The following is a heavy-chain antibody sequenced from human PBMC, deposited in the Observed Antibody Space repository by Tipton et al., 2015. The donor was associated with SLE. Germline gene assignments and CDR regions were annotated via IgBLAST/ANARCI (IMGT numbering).Heavy chain of an antibody. J-gene: IGHJ4*02. CDR2: IQYDGSNK. CDR1: GFTFSNYG. CDR3: AKDPGGDFFDY. Sequence: SGFTFSNYGMHWVRQAPGKGLEWVAFIQYDGSNKNYADSVKGRFTISRDSSKNTLYLQMNSLRAEDTAVYYCAKDPGGDFFDYWGQGTLVTVSS. V-gene: IGHV3-30*02. D-gene: IGHD1-26*01.